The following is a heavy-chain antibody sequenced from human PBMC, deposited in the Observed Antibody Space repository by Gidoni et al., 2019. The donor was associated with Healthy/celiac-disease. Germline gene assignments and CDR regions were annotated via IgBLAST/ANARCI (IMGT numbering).Heavy chain of an antibody. D-gene: IGHD6-19*01. V-gene: IGHV1-2*02. CDR1: GYTFTGYS. J-gene: IGHJ4*02. CDR2: INPNSGGT. Sequence: QVQLVQSGAEVKKPGASVKVSCKASGYTFTGYSMHWVRQAPGQGLEWMGWINPNSGGTNYAQKFQGRVTMTRDTSISTSYMELSRLRSDDTAVYYCARDLGGQWLVNRGYYFDYWGQGTLVTVSS. CDR3: ARDLGGQWLVNRGYYFDY.